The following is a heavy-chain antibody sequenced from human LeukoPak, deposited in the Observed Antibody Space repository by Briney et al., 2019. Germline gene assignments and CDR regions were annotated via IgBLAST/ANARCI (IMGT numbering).Heavy chain of an antibody. V-gene: IGHV3-21*01. CDR2: ISTGSSYI. CDR3: ATHSAAAATPYFDY. D-gene: IGHD6-13*01. CDR1: GFTLSTYS. J-gene: IGHJ4*02. Sequence: GGSLRLSCAASGFTLSTYSMNWVRQAPGRGLEWVSFISTGSSYIYYADSVKGRFTISRDNAKNSLYLQMNSLRADDTAVYYCATHSAAAATPYFDYWGQGTLVTVSS.